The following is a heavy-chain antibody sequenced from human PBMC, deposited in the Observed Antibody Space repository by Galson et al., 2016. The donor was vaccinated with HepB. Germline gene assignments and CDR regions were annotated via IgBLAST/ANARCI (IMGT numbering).Heavy chain of an antibody. CDR1: GFSGFPFGSYS. Sequence: SLRLSCAASGFSGFPFGSYSMNWVRQAPGKGLEWVSSISSRSTHIDYADSVKGRITISRDNAKNSLYLQMNSLRAEDTALYYCARDRAMEDYWGQGTLVTVSS. CDR3: ARDRAMEDY. V-gene: IGHV3-21*01. D-gene: IGHD5-18*01. J-gene: IGHJ4*02. CDR2: ISSRSTHI.